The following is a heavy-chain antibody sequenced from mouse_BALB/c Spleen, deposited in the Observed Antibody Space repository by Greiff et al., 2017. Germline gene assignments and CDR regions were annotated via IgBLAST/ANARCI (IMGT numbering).Heavy chain of an antibody. Sequence: DVMLVESGGGLVKPGGSLKLSCAASGFTFSSYAMSWVRQTPEKRLEWVASISSGGSTYYPDSVKGRFTISRDNARNILYLQMSSLRSEDTAMYYCARGRAAMDYWGQGTSVTVSS. V-gene: IGHV5-6-5*01. CDR2: ISSGGST. CDR1: GFTFSSYA. J-gene: IGHJ4*01. CDR3: ARGRAAMDY.